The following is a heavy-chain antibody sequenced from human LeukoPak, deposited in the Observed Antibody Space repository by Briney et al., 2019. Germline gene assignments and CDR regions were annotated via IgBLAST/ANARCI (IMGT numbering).Heavy chain of an antibody. J-gene: IGHJ3*02. Sequence: SETLSLTCTVSGGSISSYYWSWIRQPPGKGLEWIGYIYYSGSTNYNPSLKSRVTISVDTSKNQFSLKLSSVTAADTAVYYCAREEERAWYYGSGPGAFDIWGQGTMVTASS. CDR2: IYYSGST. V-gene: IGHV4-59*01. D-gene: IGHD3-10*01. CDR1: GGSISSYY. CDR3: AREEERAWYYGSGPGAFDI.